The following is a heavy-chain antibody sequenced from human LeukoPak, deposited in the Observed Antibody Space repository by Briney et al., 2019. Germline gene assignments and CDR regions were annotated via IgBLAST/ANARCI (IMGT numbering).Heavy chain of an antibody. V-gene: IGHV3-53*01. CDR1: GFTVSSNY. CDR2: IYRGGST. J-gene: IGHJ5*02. CDR3: ATDRAYLYDFWT. D-gene: IGHD3-3*01. Sequence: GGSLRLSCAASGFTVSSNYMSWVRQAPGKGLEWVSVIYRGGSTYYADSVKGRVTVSRDNSRNTLYLQMNSLRAEDTAVYYCATDRAYLYDFWTWGQGTLVTVSS.